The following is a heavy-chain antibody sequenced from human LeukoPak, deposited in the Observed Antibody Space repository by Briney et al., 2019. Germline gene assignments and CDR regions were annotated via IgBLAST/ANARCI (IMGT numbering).Heavy chain of an antibody. CDR2: IYYGGST. V-gene: IGHV4-39*07. CDR1: GGSIRSSSYY. D-gene: IGHD1-14*01. CDR3: ARSVQIRKAYYYMDV. J-gene: IGHJ6*03. Sequence: SETLSLTCTVSGGSIRSSSYYGGWICQPPGKGLEWIGSIYYGGSTYYNPSLKSRVTISVDTSKNQFSLKLSSVTAADTAVYYCARSVQIRKAYYYMDVWGKGTTVTVSS.